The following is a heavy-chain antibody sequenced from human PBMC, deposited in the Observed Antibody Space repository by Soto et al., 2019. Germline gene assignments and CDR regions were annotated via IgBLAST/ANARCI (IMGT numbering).Heavy chain of an antibody. CDR2: ISSSSSYI. Sequence: GGSLRLACAASGFTFSSYSMNWVRRAPGKGLEWVSSISSSSSYIYYADSVKGRFTISRDNAKNSLYLQMNSLRAEDTAVYYCARVHIAAAGTFGYWGQGTLVTVSS. J-gene: IGHJ4*02. D-gene: IGHD6-13*01. V-gene: IGHV3-21*01. CDR3: ARVHIAAAGTFGY. CDR1: GFTFSSYS.